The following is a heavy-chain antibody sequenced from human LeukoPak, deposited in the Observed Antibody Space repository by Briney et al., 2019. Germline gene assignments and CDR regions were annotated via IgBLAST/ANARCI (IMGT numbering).Heavy chain of an antibody. D-gene: IGHD3-16*01. V-gene: IGHV4-61*05. Sequence: SQTLSPTCTVSGGSPSSSSYYWGWIRQPPGKGLEWIGSIYYSGSTNYNPSLRSRVTISVDTARNQFSLKRSSVTAADTAVYYCARSFQRGSLDYWGQGTLVTVSS. CDR1: GGSPSSSSYY. CDR3: ARSFQRGSLDY. J-gene: IGHJ4*02. CDR2: IYYSGST.